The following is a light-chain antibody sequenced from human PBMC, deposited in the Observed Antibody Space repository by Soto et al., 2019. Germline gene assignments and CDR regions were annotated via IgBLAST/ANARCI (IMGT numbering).Light chain of an antibody. CDR3: SSYSSRSTLLV. J-gene: IGLJ2*01. CDR2: EVT. CDR1: SSDVGGYDY. V-gene: IGLV2-8*01. Sequence: QSALTQPPSASGSPGQSVTISCTGTSSDVGGYDYVSWYQQHPGKAPKLMIYEVTIRPSGVSDRFSGSKSGNTASLTVSGLQTEDEADYYCSSYSSRSTLLVFGGGTKLTVL.